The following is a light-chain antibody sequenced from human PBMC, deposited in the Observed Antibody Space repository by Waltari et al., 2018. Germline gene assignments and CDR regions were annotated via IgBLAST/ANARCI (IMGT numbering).Light chain of an antibody. V-gene: IGLV2-14*03. Sequence: QFALTQPASVSGSPGQSITIPCTATRRDVGAYSHVPWYQQRPGKAPKLIIHNVSNRPSGVSNRFSGSKSANTASLTISGLQAEDEADYYCSSYTTSGTWVFGGGTKVTVL. CDR1: RRDVGAYSH. CDR2: NVS. J-gene: IGLJ3*02. CDR3: SSYTTSGTWV.